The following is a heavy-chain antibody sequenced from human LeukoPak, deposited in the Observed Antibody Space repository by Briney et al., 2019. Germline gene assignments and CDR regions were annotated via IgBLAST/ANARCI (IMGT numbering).Heavy chain of an antibody. CDR1: GYTLTELS. V-gene: IGHV1-24*01. J-gene: IGHJ6*02. D-gene: IGHD3-3*01. CDR3: ARDLIAARTKALEGSDYYYGMDV. Sequence: ASVKVSCKVSGYTLTELSMHWVRQAPGKGLEWMGGFDPEDGETIYAQKFQGRVTMTEDTSTDTAYMELSSLRSEDTAVYYCARDLIAARTKALEGSDYYYGMDVWGQGTTVTVSS. CDR2: FDPEDGET.